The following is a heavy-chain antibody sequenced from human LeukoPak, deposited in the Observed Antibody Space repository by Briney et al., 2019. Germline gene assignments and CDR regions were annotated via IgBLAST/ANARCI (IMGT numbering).Heavy chain of an antibody. V-gene: IGHV1-2*02. J-gene: IGHJ4*02. CDR3: ASRPDTSSVTLFDY. CDR2: INLNSGGT. CDR1: GYTFTGFY. Sequence: EASVNVSCKASGYTFTGFYIHWVRQAPGQGLEWMGWINLNSGGTDYAQPFQGRIIMTRDTSITTAYMELTSLTSDDTAIYYCASRPDTSSVTLFDYWGQGALVTVSS. D-gene: IGHD6-19*01.